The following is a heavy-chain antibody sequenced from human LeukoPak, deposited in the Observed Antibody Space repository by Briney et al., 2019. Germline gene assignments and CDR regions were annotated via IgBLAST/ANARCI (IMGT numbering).Heavy chain of an antibody. CDR2: FHSSGST. D-gene: IGHD3-22*01. V-gene: IGHV4-61*02. J-gene: IGHJ1*01. Sequence: SQTLSLTCTVSGGSISRGSYYWSWIRQPAGKGLEWIGRFHSSGSTDYNPSLKSRVTISVDTSKNQFSLKVTSVTAASTAVYYCARGGDYDSSGYYPAEHFQYWGQGTLVTVSS. CDR3: ARGGDYDSSGYYPAEHFQY. CDR1: GGSISRGSYY.